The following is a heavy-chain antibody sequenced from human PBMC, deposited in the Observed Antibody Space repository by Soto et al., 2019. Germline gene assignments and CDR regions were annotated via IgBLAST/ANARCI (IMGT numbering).Heavy chain of an antibody. CDR1: GYSFTSYW. D-gene: IGHD3-22*01. CDR2: IYPGDSDT. CDR3: ARGGVYYDSSGYYPSPFDY. Sequence: PGESLKISCKGSGYSFTSYWIGWVRQMSGKGLEWMGIIYPGDSDTRYSPSLQGQVTISADKSISTAYLQWSSLKASDTAMYYCARGGVYYDSSGYYPSPFDYWGQGTLVTVSS. J-gene: IGHJ4*02. V-gene: IGHV5-51*01.